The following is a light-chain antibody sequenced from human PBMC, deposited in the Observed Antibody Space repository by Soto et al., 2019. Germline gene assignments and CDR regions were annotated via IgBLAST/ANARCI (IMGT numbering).Light chain of an antibody. V-gene: IGKV3-20*01. CDR1: QSLSSTN. J-gene: IGKJ4*01. CDR2: YVS. Sequence: EIVLPQYPGTLSLSPGDRASLSCMASQSLSSTNLAWYQQKPGQAPRLLIYYVSSRATGIPDRFSGSGSGTDFTLTISRLEPEDFAVYYCQQYGSSPSTFGGGTKVDIK. CDR3: QQYGSSPST.